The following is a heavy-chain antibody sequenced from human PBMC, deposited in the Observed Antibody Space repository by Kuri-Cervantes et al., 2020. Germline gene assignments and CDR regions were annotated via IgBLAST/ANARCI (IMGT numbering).Heavy chain of an antibody. CDR2: IYYSGST. CDR1: GGSISSYY. J-gene: IGHJ5*02. D-gene: IGHD2-8*01. Sequence: ESLKISCTVSGGSISSYYWSWIRQPPGKGLEWIGYIYYSGSTNYNPSLKSRVTISVDTPKNQFSLKLSSVTAADTAVYYCARDGGYATRSWFDPWGQGTLVTVSS. V-gene: IGHV4-59*01. CDR3: ARDGGYATRSWFDP.